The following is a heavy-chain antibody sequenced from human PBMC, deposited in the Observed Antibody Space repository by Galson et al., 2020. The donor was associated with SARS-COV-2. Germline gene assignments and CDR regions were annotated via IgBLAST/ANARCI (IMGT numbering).Heavy chain of an antibody. V-gene: IGHV5-51*01. J-gene: IGHJ4*02. CDR3: ARVPGFGELTYDY. CDR1: GYNFSDYW. Sequence: GESLKISCKGSGYNFSDYWIGWVRQMPGKGLEWMGIIYPGDSDTTYSPSFRGQVTISADKSISTAYLQLGSLKASDTAMYFCARVPGFGELTYDYWGQGTLVTVSS. CDR2: IYPGDSDT. D-gene: IGHD3-10*01.